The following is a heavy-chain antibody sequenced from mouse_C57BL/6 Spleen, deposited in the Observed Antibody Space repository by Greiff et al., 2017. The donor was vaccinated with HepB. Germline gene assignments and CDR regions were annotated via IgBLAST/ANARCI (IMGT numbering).Heavy chain of an antibody. CDR3: ARFYDGFAWFAY. CDR1: GFSLTSYG. Sequence: QVQLQQSGPGLVAPSQSLSITCTVSGFSLTSYGVHWVRQPPGKGLGWLVVIWSDGSTTYNSALKSRLSISKDNSKSQVFLKMNSLQTDDTAMYYCARFYDGFAWFAYWGQGTLVTVSA. V-gene: IGHV2-6*03. CDR2: IWSDGST. D-gene: IGHD2-3*01. J-gene: IGHJ3*01.